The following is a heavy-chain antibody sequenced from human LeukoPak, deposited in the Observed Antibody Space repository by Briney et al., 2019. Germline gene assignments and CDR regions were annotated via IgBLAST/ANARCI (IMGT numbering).Heavy chain of an antibody. D-gene: IGHD2-21*02. V-gene: IGHV3-23*01. CDR2: ISGSGGST. CDR1: GFTFSSCA. CDR3: AKDGGLYCGGDCYPLYYFDY. J-gene: IGHJ4*02. Sequence: GGSLRLSCAASGFTFSSCAMSWVRQAPRKGLEGVSAISGSGGSTYYADSVKGRFTISRDNSKNTLYLQMNSLRAEDTAVYYCAKDGGLYCGGDCYPLYYFDYWGQGTLVTVSS.